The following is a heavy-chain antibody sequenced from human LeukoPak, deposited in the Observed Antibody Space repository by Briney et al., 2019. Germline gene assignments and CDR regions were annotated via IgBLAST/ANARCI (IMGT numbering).Heavy chain of an antibody. CDR3: ARVTGGSGGIYYFDY. J-gene: IGHJ4*02. Sequence: GGSLGLSCTASEFTFSNYWMTWVRQSPARGLEWVASIRDDGGHKGYIDSVKGRFSVSRDNPRNSLYLQMNSLRAEDTAVYYCARVTGGSGGIYYFDYWGQGTLVTVSS. D-gene: IGHD3-16*01. CDR1: EFTFSNYW. V-gene: IGHV3-7*01. CDR2: IRDDGGHK.